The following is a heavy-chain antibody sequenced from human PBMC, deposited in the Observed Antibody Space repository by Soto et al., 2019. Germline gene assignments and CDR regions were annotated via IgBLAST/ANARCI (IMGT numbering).Heavy chain of an antibody. D-gene: IGHD5-18*01. J-gene: IGHJ4*02. V-gene: IGHV3-23*01. CDR2: VSGSGGSP. CDR1: GFNFGSYA. Sequence: EEQLLESGGGLVQPGGSLRLSCAATGFNFGSYAMGWVRQAPGKGLEWVSGVSGSGGSPYYAHSVKGRLTISKDKSKNTLYLDLNNLRSEDTAVYFCVKGKESGYRGAFDSWGQGTLVTVSS. CDR3: VKGKESGYRGAFDS.